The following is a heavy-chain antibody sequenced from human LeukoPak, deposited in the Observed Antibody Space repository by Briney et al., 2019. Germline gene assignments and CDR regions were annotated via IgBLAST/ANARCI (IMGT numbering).Heavy chain of an antibody. CDR1: GYTFTSYG. V-gene: IGHV1-18*01. J-gene: IGHJ4*02. CDR3: ARDSRFLEWLLPPFDY. CDR2: ISAYNGNT. D-gene: IGHD3-3*01. Sequence: GASVKVSCKASGYTFTSYGISWVRQAPGQGLEWMGWISAYNGNTNYAQKLQGRVTMTTDTSTSTAYMELRSLRSDDTAVYYCARDSRFLEWLLPPFDYWGQGTLVTVSS.